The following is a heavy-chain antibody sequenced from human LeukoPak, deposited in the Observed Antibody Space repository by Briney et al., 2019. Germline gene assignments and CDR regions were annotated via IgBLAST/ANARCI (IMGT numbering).Heavy chain of an antibody. Sequence: PGGSLRLSCATSGFNFNTFWMNWVRQAPGKGLERVATINQGGTEKYYVDSVKGRFTISRDNAKNSLYLQMYSLRAEDTAVYYCARDGPPAGLYFDNWGRGTLVTVSS. CDR2: INQGGTEK. J-gene: IGHJ4*02. D-gene: IGHD2-2*01. CDR1: GFNFNTFW. CDR3: ARDGPPAGLYFDN. V-gene: IGHV3-7*01.